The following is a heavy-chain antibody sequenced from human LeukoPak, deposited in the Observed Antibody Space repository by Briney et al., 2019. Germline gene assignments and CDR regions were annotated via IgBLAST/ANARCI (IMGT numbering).Heavy chain of an antibody. CDR3: ARSKTAAARDLDY. V-gene: IGHV4-4*02. D-gene: IGHD6-6*01. J-gene: IGHJ4*02. Sequence: NASETLSLTCAVSGGSISSNWWSWVRQPPGKGLEWIGEIYHSGSTNYNPSLKSRVTISVDKSKNQFSLKLSSVTAADTAVYYCARSKTAAARDLDYWGQGTLVTVSS. CDR2: IYHSGST. CDR1: GGSISSNW.